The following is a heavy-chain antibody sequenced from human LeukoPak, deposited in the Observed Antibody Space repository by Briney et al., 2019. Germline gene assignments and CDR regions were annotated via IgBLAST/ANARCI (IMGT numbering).Heavy chain of an antibody. CDR2: IYYSGST. J-gene: IGHJ4*02. CDR3: VKSGGYGLIDY. V-gene: IGHV4-59*04. CDR1: GESISGFY. D-gene: IGHD1-26*01. Sequence: SETLSLTCTVSGESISGFYWTWIRQPPGKGLEWIGNIYYSGSTYYNASLQSRVTISIDTSKNQFSLRLNSVTAADTAMYFCVKSGGYGLIDYWGQGTLVTVSS.